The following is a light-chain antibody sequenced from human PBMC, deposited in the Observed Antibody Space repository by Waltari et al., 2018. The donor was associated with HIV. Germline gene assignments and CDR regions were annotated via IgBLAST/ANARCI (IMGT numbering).Light chain of an antibody. CDR3: QVWDDIIGPYVV. Sequence: YVLTQPPSVSVVPGEAARISCGGNNIEDKTVHWYQQKPGQAPVLVIYYNDDRPSGIPERFSGSNSQNTATLTISRVEAGDEADYYCQVWDDIIGPYVVFGGGTKLTVL. CDR1: NIEDKT. V-gene: IGLV3-21*04. CDR2: YND. J-gene: IGLJ3*02.